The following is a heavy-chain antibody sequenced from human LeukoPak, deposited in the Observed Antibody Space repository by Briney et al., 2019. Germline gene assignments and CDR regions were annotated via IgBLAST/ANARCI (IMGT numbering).Heavy chain of an antibody. J-gene: IGHJ4*02. V-gene: IGHV3-23*01. CDR3: AKLWFGESAHFDY. CDR1: GFTFSSYA. CDR2: ISGSGGST. Sequence: GGSLRLSCAASGFTFSSYAMSWVRQAPGRGLEWVSAISGSGGSTYYADSVKGRFTMSRDNSKNTLHLQMNSLRAADTAVYYCAKLWFGESAHFDYWGQGTLVTASA. D-gene: IGHD3-10*01.